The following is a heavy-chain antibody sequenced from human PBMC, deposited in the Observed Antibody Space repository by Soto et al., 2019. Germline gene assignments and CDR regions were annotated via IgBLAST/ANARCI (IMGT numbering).Heavy chain of an antibody. V-gene: IGHV3-21*01. D-gene: IGHD2-8*01. CDR3: GLYDALFFDF. Sequence: GGSLRLSCAASGFTFSTFNMNWVRQAPGKVLEWVSSITNSAYTSYADSVKGRFTISRDNAKNSLYLQMNSLRAEDTAVYYCGLYDALFFDFWGQGXLVTVYS. CDR1: GFTFSTFN. J-gene: IGHJ4*02. CDR2: ITNSAYT.